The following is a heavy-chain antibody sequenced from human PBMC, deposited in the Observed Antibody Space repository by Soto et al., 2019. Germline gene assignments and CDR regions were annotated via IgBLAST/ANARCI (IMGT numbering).Heavy chain of an antibody. V-gene: IGHV3-21*01. CDR1: GFTFSSYS. CDR2: ISSSSSYI. J-gene: IGHJ6*02. Sequence: PGGSLRLSCAASGFTFSSYSMNWVRQAPGKGLEWVSSISSSSSYIYYADSVKGRFTISRDNAKNSLYLQMNSLRAEGTAVYYCARGARPSTYYDILTGYPNRMDVWGQGTTVTVSS. D-gene: IGHD3-9*01. CDR3: ARGARPSTYYDILTGYPNRMDV.